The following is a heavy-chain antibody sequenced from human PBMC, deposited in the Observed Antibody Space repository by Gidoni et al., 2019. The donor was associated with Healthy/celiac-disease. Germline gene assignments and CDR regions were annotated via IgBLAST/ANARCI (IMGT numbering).Heavy chain of an antibody. V-gene: IGHV1-69*06. CDR2: IIPIFGTA. J-gene: IGHJ4*02. CDR3: ARSLSIAAAGTVSHFDY. D-gene: IGHD6-13*01. CDR1: GGTFSSYS. Sequence: QVQLVQSGAEVKKPGSSVQVSCKASGGTFSSYSISWVRQAPGQGLEWMGGIIPIFGTANYAQKFQGRVTITADKSTSTAYMELSSLRSEDTAVYYCARSLSIAAAGTVSHFDYWGQGTLVTVSS.